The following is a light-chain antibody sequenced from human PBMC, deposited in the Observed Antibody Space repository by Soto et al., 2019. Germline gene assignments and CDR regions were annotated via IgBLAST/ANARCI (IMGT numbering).Light chain of an antibody. J-gene: IGKJ3*01. CDR2: GAS. Sequence: EMVLTQSPGTLSLSPGERATLSCRASQSVSNNYLAWYQQKPGQAPRLLIYGASSRATGIPDRFSGSGSGTDFTLTISRLEPEDFAVYYCQQYGGSFRVFGPGTKVDIK. CDR3: QQYGGSFRV. CDR1: QSVSNNY. V-gene: IGKV3-20*01.